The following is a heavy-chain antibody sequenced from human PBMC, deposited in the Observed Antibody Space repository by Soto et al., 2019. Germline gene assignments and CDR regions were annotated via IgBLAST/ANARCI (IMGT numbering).Heavy chain of an antibody. Sequence: GGSLRLFCAASRFTFSSYDMHWVRQAPAKGLEWVALIWYDGSNKYYADSVKGRFTISRDNSKNMLYLQMNSLRAEDTAVYYCARKTSNWFDPWGQGTLVTVSS. CDR2: IWYDGSNK. CDR3: ARKTSNWFDP. V-gene: IGHV3-33*01. CDR1: RFTFSSYD. J-gene: IGHJ5*02.